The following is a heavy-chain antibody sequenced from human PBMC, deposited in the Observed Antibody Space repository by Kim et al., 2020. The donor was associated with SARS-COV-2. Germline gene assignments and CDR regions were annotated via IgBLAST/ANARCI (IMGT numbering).Heavy chain of an antibody. CDR1: GFTFSSYS. CDR2: ISSSSSYI. D-gene: IGHD5-12*01. Sequence: GGSLRLSCAASGFTFSSYSMNWVRQAPGKGLEWVSSISSSSSYIYYADSVKGRFTISRDNAKNSLYLQMNSLRAEDTAVYYCARLTYSGYDMGADYWGQGTLVTVSS. CDR3: ARLTYSGYDMGADY. J-gene: IGHJ4*02. V-gene: IGHV3-21*01.